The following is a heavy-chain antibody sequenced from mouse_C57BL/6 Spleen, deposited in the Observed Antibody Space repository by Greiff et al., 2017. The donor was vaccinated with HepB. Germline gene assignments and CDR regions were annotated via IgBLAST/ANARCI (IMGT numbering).Heavy chain of an antibody. D-gene: IGHD1-1*01. V-gene: IGHV2-2*01. J-gene: IGHJ1*03. CDR1: GFSLTSYG. Sequence: VQLQQSGPGLVQPSQSLSITCTVSGFSLTSYGVHWVRQSPGKGLEWLGVIWSGGSTDYNAAFISRLSISKDNSKSQVFFKMNSLQADDTAIYYCARNEDYYGSSYGYFDVWGTGTTVTVSS. CDR2: IWSGGST. CDR3: ARNEDYYGSSYGYFDV.